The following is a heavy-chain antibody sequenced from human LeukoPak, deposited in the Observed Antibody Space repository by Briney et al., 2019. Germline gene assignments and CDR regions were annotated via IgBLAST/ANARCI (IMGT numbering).Heavy chain of an antibody. CDR2: IYYSGST. J-gene: IGHJ4*02. Sequence: SETLSLTCTVSGGSISSSSYYWGWIRQPPGKGLEWIGSIYYSGSTYYNPSLKSRVTISVDTSKNQFSLKLSSVAAADTAVYYCARHAAHRNFDYWGQGTLVTVSS. CDR1: GGSISSSSYY. CDR3: ARHAAHRNFDY. D-gene: IGHD6-25*01. V-gene: IGHV4-39*01.